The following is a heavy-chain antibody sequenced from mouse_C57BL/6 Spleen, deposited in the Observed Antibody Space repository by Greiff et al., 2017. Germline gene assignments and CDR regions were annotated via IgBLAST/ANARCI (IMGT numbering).Heavy chain of an antibody. CDR2: INYDGSST. D-gene: IGHD1-1*01. J-gene: IGHJ3*01. CDR1: GFTFSDYY. Sequence: DVHLVESEGGLVQPGSSMKLSCTASGFTFSDYYMAWVRQVPEKGLEWVANINYDGSSTYYLDSLKSRFIISRDNAKNILYLQMSSLKSEDTATYYCARGEDYGSFAYWGQGTLVTVSA. CDR3: ARGEDYGSFAY. V-gene: IGHV5-16*01.